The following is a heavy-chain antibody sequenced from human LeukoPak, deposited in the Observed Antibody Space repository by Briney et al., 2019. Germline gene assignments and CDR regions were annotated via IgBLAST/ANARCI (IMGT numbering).Heavy chain of an antibody. V-gene: IGHV4-61*02. CDR2: IYASGST. Sequence: SQTLSLTCTVSGGSITSGSYYWSWIRQPAGKGLEWIGRIYASGSTDYNPSLKSRVTISVDTSKNQFSLKLTSVTAADTAVYYCASGYNWNYILGHWGQGTLVTVSS. CDR3: ASGYNWNYILGH. J-gene: IGHJ4*02. D-gene: IGHD1-7*01. CDR1: GGSITSGSYY.